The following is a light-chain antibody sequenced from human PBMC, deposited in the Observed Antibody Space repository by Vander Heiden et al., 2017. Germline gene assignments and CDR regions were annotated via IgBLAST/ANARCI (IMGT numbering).Light chain of an antibody. J-gene: IGKJ1*01. CDR2: DAT. V-gene: IGKV3-11*01. CDR1: QSGRSY. CDR3: QQRSNWPCTWT. Sequence: VLPQSPAPLSLSGGERATLACRASQSGRSYLAWDQQRPGQAPRLPIYDATNRATGIPARFSGSGSGTDFTLTIRSQEPEDFAVDYGQQRSNWPCTWTFGQGTKVEIK.